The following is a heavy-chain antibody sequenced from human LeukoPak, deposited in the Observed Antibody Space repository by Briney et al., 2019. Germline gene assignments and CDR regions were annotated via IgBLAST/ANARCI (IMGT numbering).Heavy chain of an antibody. V-gene: IGHV3-23*01. CDR3: AKDLSRAVAADWFDP. J-gene: IGHJ5*02. CDR1: GFTFDDYA. CDR2: ISDSGGST. Sequence: GGSLRLSCAASGFTFDDYAMHWVRQAPGKGLEWVSSISDSGGSTYYADSVKGRFTISRDNSKNTLYLQMTNLRAADTAVYYCAKDLSRAVAADWFDPWDQGSLVTVSS. D-gene: IGHD6-19*01.